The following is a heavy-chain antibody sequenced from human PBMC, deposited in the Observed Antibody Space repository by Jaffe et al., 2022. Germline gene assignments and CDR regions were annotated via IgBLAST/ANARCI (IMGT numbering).Heavy chain of an antibody. CDR1: GFTFSSYS. CDR2: ISSSSSTI. J-gene: IGHJ6*03. V-gene: IGHV3-48*01. D-gene: IGHD4-17*01. CDR3: ARDTGLFGHDYGDYYYYYMDV. Sequence: EVQLVESGGGLVQPGGSLRLSCAASGFTFSSYSMNWVRQAPGKGLEWVSYISSSSSTIYYADSVKGRFTISRDNAKNSLYLQMNSLRAEDTAVYYCARDTGLFGHDYGDYYYYYMDVWGKGTTVTVSS.